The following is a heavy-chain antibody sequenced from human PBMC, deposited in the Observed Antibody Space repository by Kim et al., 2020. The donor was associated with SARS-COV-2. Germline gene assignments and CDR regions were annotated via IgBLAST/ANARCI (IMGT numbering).Heavy chain of an antibody. CDR3: ARDVLKWLRLNYYYGMDV. D-gene: IGHD5-12*01. CDR2: INAGNGNT. Sequence: ASVKVSCKASGYTFTSYAMHWVRQAPGQRLEWMGWINAGNGNTKYSQKFQGRVTITRDTSASTAYMELSSLRSEDTAVYYCARDVLKWLRLNYYYGMDVWGQGTTVTVSS. V-gene: IGHV1-3*01. J-gene: IGHJ6*02. CDR1: GYTFTSYA.